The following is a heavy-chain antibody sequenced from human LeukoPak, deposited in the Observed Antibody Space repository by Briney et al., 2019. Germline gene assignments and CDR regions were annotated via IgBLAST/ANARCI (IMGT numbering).Heavy chain of an antibody. Sequence: GGSLRLSCAASGFTFSSYAMHWVRQAPGKGLEWVAVISYDGSNKYYADSVKGRFTISRDNSKNTLYLQMNSLRAEDTAVYYCARDQEADWPYFDYWGQGTLVTVSS. CDR2: ISYDGSNK. CDR1: GFTFSSYA. J-gene: IGHJ4*02. CDR3: ARDQEADWPYFDY. D-gene: IGHD3-9*01. V-gene: IGHV3-30-3*01.